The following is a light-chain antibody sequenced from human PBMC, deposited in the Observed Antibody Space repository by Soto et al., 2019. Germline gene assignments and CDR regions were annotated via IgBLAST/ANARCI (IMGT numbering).Light chain of an antibody. J-gene: IGKJ1*01. CDR3: QQYNNWPWT. CDR1: QSISDT. Sequence: EIVMTQFPATLSFSPGERATLSCRASQSISDTIAWYQQKPGQAPRLLIYGASARATGFPARFSGSGSGTDFTLTISSLQSEDFAVYYCQQYNNWPWTFGQGTKVDIK. CDR2: GAS. V-gene: IGKV3-15*01.